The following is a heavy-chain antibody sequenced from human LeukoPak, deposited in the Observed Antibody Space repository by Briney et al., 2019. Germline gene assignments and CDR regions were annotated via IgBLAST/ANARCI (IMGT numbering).Heavy chain of an antibody. Sequence: QPGRSLRLSCAASGFTFSNYGMHWVRQAPGKGLEWVALIRYDGSKKDYGDSVKGRFTISRDNTKNTLHLQMNSLRAEDTAVYYCARTGDTERYDYWGQGTLVTVSS. J-gene: IGHJ4*02. V-gene: IGHV3-33*01. CDR3: ARTGDTERYDY. CDR1: GFTFSNYG. D-gene: IGHD5-18*01. CDR2: IRYDGSKK.